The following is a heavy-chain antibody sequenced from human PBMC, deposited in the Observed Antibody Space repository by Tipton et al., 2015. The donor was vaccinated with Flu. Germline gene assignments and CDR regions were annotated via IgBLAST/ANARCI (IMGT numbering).Heavy chain of an antibody. CDR1: GGSISTYY. Sequence: LRLSCTVSGGSISTYYWSWIRQPPGKGLEWIGYIYYSGSTKYNPSLKSRVTMSVDTSKNQFSLKLSSVTAEDTAVYYCARGRQEGEANRYFDYWGQGTLVTVSS. J-gene: IGHJ4*02. CDR2: IYYSGST. CDR3: ARGRQEGEANRYFDY. D-gene: IGHD3-16*01. V-gene: IGHV4-59*01.